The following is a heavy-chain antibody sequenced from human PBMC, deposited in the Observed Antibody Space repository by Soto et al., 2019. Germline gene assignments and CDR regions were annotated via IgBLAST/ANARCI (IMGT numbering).Heavy chain of an antibody. V-gene: IGHV1-69*13. Sequence: SVKVSCKASGGTFSSYAISWVRQAPGQGLEWMGGIIPIFGTANYAQKFQGRVTITADESTSTAYMELSSLRSEDTAVYYCARVKVSGATLNWFDPWGQGTLVTVSS. CDR3: ARVKVSGATLNWFDP. J-gene: IGHJ5*02. CDR1: GGTFSSYA. CDR2: IIPIFGTA. D-gene: IGHD1-26*01.